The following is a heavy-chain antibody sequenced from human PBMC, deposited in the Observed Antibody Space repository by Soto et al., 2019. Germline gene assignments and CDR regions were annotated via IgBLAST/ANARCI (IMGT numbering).Heavy chain of an antibody. CDR1: GGSFSGYY. D-gene: IGHD3-9*01. Sequence: SETLSLTCAVYGGSFSGYYWSWIRQPPGKGLEWIGEINHSGSTNYNPSLKSRVTISVDTSKNQFSLKLSSVTAADTAVYYCARGLLRYSDWLPYYYGMEVWGQGTTVTVSS. CDR2: INHSGST. CDR3: ARGLLRYSDWLPYYYGMEV. J-gene: IGHJ6*02. V-gene: IGHV4-34*01.